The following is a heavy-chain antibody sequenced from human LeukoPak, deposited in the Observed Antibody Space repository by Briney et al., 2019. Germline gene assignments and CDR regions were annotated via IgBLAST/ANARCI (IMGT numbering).Heavy chain of an antibody. CDR2: ISGSGGST. CDR3: AKDPVLRYFDWLLGYFDY. Sequence: GGSLRLSCAASGFTFSSYAMSWVRQAPGKGLEWVSAISGSGGSTYYADSVKGRFTISRDNSKNTLYLQINSLRAEDTAVYYCAKDPVLRYFDWLLGYFDYWGQGTLVTVSS. V-gene: IGHV3-23*01. D-gene: IGHD3-9*01. J-gene: IGHJ4*02. CDR1: GFTFSSYA.